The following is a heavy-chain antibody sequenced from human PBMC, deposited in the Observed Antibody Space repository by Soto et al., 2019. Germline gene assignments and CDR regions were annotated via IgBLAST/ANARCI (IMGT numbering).Heavy chain of an antibody. CDR1: GFTFSDAC. Sequence: GGFLRLSCAASGFTFSDACLHWVRQAPGKGLEWVCLINWDGTTTYYADSVRGRFTVSRDNRKKSLYLQLNSLRPEDTALYYCAKEMSTIYFDSWGQGALVPVSS. CDR2: INWDGTTT. CDR3: AKEMSTIYFDS. J-gene: IGHJ4*02. D-gene: IGHD1-1*01. V-gene: IGHV3-43*01.